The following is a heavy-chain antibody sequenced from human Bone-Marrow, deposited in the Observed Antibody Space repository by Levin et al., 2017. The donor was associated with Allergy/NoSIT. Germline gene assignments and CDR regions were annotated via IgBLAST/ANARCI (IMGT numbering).Heavy chain of an antibody. V-gene: IGHV1-69*10. J-gene: IGHJ6*02. CDR1: GGTFNTFA. D-gene: IGHD2/OR15-2a*01. CDR2: IIPLFGVP. Sequence: AASVKVSCKASGGTFNTFAVNWVRQAPGQGLEWMGGIIPLFGVPHYAQKFQGRVSITADKSTNTVYMELTSLRSEDTAVYYCAVPYGLYDMDVWGHGTTVIVSS. CDR3: AVPYGLYDMDV.